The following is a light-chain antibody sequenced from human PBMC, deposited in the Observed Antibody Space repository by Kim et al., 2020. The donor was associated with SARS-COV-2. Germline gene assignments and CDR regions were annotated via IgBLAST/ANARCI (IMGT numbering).Light chain of an antibody. CDR2: GKN. CDR3: NSRDSSGNHLV. Sequence: ALEQTVRITCRGDNLRSYYASWYQQKPGQAPVLVIYGKNNRPSGIPDRFSGFSSGNTASLTITGAQAEDEADYYCNSRDSSGNHLVFGGGTQLTVL. V-gene: IGLV3-19*01. J-gene: IGLJ2*01. CDR1: NLRSYY.